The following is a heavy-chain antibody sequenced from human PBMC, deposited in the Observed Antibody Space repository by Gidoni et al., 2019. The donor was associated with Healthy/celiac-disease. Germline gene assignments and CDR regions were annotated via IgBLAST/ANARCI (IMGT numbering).Heavy chain of an antibody. V-gene: IGHV5-51*03. J-gene: IGHJ2*01. CDR1: GYSYTRYW. Sequence: EVQLVQSGEEVKKPGESLQMPGKGSGYSYTRYWIGWGRQMPGKGLEWMGLIYPGDSDTRYSPSFQGQVTISADKSISTAYLQWSSLKASDTAMYYCARTITMVRGVDWYFDLWGRGTLVTVSS. CDR3: ARTITMVRGVDWYFDL. D-gene: IGHD3-10*01. CDR2: IYPGDSDT.